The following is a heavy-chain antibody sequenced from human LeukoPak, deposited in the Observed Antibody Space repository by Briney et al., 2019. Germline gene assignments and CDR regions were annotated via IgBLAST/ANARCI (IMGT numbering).Heavy chain of an antibody. Sequence: GRSLRLSCAASGFSFSSYAMHWVRQPPGKGLEWVSVISYDGSNKYYADSGKGRFTTSTDNSKNTLYIHMKSVRAKETTVYVCARARHWAPKNDKESSGYYPDYWGQGTPFTVSS. V-gene: IGHV3-30-3*01. J-gene: IGHJ4*02. CDR1: GFSFSSYA. CDR3: ARARHWAPKNDKESSGYYPDY. D-gene: IGHD3-22*01. CDR2: ISYDGSNK.